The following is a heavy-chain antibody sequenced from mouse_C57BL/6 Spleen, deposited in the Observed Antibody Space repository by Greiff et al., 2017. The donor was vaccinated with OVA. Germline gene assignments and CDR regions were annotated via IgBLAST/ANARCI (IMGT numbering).Heavy chain of an antibody. V-gene: IGHV1-26*01. CDR3: ARFYDYDERGFGY. CDR1: GYTFTDYY. J-gene: IGHJ2*01. Sequence: VQLQQSGPELVKPGASVKISCKASGYTFTDYYMNWVKQSHGKSLEWIGDINPNNGGTSYNQKFTGKATLTVDKSSSTAYMELRSLTSEDSAVYYCARFYDYDERGFGYWGQGTTLTVSS. CDR2: INPNNGGT. D-gene: IGHD2-4*01.